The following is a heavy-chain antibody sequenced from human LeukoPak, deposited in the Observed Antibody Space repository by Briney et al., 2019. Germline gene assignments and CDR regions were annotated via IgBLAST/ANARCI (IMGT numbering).Heavy chain of an antibody. CDR2: IYYSGST. CDR1: GGSVSSGSYY. D-gene: IGHD1-26*01. J-gene: IGHJ4*02. V-gene: IGHV4-61*01. CDR3: ARDGGSYYDY. Sequence: PSETLSLTCTVSGGSVSSGSYYWSWIRQPPGKGLEWIGYIYYSGSTNYNPSLKSRVTISVDTSKNQSSLKLSSVTAADTAVYYCARDGGSYYDYWGQGTLVTVSS.